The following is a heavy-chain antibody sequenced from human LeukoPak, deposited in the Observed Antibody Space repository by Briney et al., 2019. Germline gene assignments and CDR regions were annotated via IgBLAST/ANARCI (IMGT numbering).Heavy chain of an antibody. CDR2: ISYSGST. CDR1: GGSISSYY. J-gene: IGHJ5*02. V-gene: IGHV4-59*08. D-gene: IGHD6-13*01. Sequence: SETLSLTCTVSGGSISSYYWSWIRQPPGKGLEWIGYISYSGSTNYNPSLKSRVTISVDTSENQFSLKLSSVTAADTAVYYCARHSSTWSWFDPWGQGTLVTVSS. CDR3: ARHSSTWSWFDP.